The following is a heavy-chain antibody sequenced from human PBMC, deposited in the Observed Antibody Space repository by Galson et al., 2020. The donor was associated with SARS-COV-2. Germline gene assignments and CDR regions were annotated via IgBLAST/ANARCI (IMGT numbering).Heavy chain of an antibody. D-gene: IGHD2-8*01. Sequence: SETLSLTCTVSGGSISSSSYYWGWIRQPPGKGLEWIGSIYYSGSTYYNPSLKSRVTISVDTSKNQFSLKLSSVTAADTAVYYCARARQLGYCTNGVCYTHSIYFDYWCQGTLVTVSS. CDR1: GGSISSSSYY. J-gene: IGHJ4*02. CDR3: ARARQLGYCTNGVCYTHSIYFDY. CDR2: IYYSGST. V-gene: IGHV4-39*07.